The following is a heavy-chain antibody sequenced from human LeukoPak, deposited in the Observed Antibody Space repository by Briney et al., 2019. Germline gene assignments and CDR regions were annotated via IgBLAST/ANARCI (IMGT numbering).Heavy chain of an antibody. V-gene: IGHV5-51*01. CDR1: GYSFSSHL. D-gene: IGHD1-1*01. CDR2: IYPGDSNT. Sequence: GESLKISCKGSGYSFSSHLIGWVRPMPGEGLEWMGIIYPGDSNTRYSPSFQGQVTISADRSISTAFLQWSSLKASDSAMYYCATTNWLDYWGQGTPVTVSS. CDR3: ATTNWLDY. J-gene: IGHJ4*02.